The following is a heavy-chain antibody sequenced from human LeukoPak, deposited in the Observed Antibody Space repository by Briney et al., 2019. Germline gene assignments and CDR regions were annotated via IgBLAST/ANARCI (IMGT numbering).Heavy chain of an antibody. D-gene: IGHD2-8*01. CDR1: RFTFHTYS. V-gene: IGHV3-21*01. CDR2: ISSSSSYI. CDR3: ARDIIMGY. Sequence: GGSLRLSCAASRFTFHTYSMNWVRQAPGKGMEWVSSISSSSSYIYYADSVKGRFTISRDNAKNSLYLQMNSLRAEDTAVYYCARDIIMGYWGQGTLVTVSS. J-gene: IGHJ4*02.